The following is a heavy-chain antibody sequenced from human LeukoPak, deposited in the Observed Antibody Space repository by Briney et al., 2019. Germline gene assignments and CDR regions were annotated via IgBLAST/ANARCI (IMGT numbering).Heavy chain of an antibody. V-gene: IGHV3-48*03. J-gene: IGHJ6*02. CDR2: ISGSGSTI. Sequence: GGSLRLSCAASGFTFSSYEMNWVRQAPGKGLEWVSYISGSGSTIYYADSVQGRFTISRDNAKNSLYLQMNSLRAEDTAVYYCARDQGIAAAEAKGYYYYYYGMDVWGQGTTVTVSS. CDR3: ARDQGIAAAEAKGYYYYYYGMDV. D-gene: IGHD6-13*01. CDR1: GFTFSSYE.